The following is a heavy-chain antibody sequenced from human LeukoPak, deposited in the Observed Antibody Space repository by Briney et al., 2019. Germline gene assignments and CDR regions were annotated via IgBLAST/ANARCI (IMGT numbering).Heavy chain of an antibody. Sequence: SETLSLTCTVSGGSISSSSYYWGWIRQPPGKGLEWIGSIYYSGSTYYNPSLKSRVTISVDTSKNQFSLKLSSVTAADTAVYYCARRTLIRGVDYWGHGTLVTVSS. CDR2: IYYSGST. J-gene: IGHJ4*01. D-gene: IGHD2/OR15-2a*01. V-gene: IGHV4-39*01. CDR1: GGSISSSSYY. CDR3: ARRTLIRGVDY.